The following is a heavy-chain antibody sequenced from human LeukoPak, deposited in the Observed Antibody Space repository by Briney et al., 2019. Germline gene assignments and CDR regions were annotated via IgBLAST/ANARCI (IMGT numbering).Heavy chain of an antibody. Sequence: ASVKVSCMASRCTFTGYYMHWLGQAPGQGVDWMGWIYPNSGGTNHAQKFQGRVTMTRDTSISTAYMALGRRGSDEKGVVYCSRARPRDAGGYNGFYYFHYWGQGTLVTVSS. V-gene: IGHV1-2*02. D-gene: IGHD3-10*01. CDR3: SRARPRDAGGYNGFYYFHY. CDR1: RCTFTGYY. J-gene: IGHJ4*01. CDR2: IYPNSGGT.